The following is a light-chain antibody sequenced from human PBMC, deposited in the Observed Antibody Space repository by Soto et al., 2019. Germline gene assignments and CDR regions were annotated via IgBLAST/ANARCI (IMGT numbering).Light chain of an antibody. CDR1: QSVSSN. CDR2: GAS. Sequence: ERVMTQSPATLSVSPGERATLSCRASQSVSSNLAWYQQKPGQAPMLLIYGASTRATGIPARFSGSGSGTEFTLTISSLQSEDFAVYYCQQHNNWPPLTFGGGTKVEIK. CDR3: QQHNNWPPLT. V-gene: IGKV3-15*01. J-gene: IGKJ4*01.